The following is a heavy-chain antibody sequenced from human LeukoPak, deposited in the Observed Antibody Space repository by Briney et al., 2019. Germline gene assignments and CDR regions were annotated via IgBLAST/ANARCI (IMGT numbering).Heavy chain of an antibody. D-gene: IGHD5-24*01. Sequence: GGSLRLSCAASGFTFSSSAMSWVRQAPGKGLEGVSNISGSGSGGSTYYADSVKGRFTISRDNSKNTLYLQMNSLRAEDTAVYYCAKSGYNRFDYWGQGTLVTVSS. J-gene: IGHJ4*02. CDR2: ISGSGSGGST. CDR1: GFTFSSSA. V-gene: IGHV3-23*01. CDR3: AKSGYNRFDY.